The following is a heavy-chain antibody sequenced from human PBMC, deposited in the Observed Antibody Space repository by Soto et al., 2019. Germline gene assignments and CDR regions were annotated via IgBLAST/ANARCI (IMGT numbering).Heavy chain of an antibody. J-gene: IGHJ6*03. CDR2: MNPNSVNT. CDR3: ARGGAYYDILTGYPYYYYYSMDV. D-gene: IGHD3-9*01. CDR1: GYTFTSYD. V-gene: IGHV1-8*01. Sequence: QVQLVQSGAEVKKPGASVKVSCKASGYTFTSYDINWVRQATGQGREWMGWMNPNSVNTGYAQKFKGRVTMTRNTSLCPAYRELSRLRAEDTAVYYCARGGAYYDILTGYPYYYYYSMDVLGKGTTVTVSS.